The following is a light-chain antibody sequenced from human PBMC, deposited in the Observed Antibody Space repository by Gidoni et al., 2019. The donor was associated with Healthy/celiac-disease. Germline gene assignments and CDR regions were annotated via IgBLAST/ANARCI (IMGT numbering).Light chain of an antibody. CDR3: QQYNNWWT. J-gene: IGKJ1*01. CDR1: QSVSSN. CDR2: GAS. Sequence: EIVMTQSPATLSVSPGESATLSCRASQSVSSNLAWYQQKPGQAPRLLIYGASTRATGIPARFSGSGSGKEFTLTISSLQSEDFAVYYCQQYNNWWTFGQGTKVEIK. V-gene: IGKV3-15*01.